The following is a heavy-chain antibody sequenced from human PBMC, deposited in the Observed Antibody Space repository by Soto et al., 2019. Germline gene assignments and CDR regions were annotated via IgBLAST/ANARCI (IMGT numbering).Heavy chain of an antibody. J-gene: IGHJ3*02. CDR1: GFTFSSYG. Sequence: QVQLVESGGGVVQPGRSLRLSCAASGFTFSSYGMHWVRQAPGKGLEWVAVISYDGSNKYYADSVKGRFTISRDNSKNTLYLQMNSLRADDTAVYYCAKGVEAFDIWGQGTMVTVSS. CDR3: AKGVEAFDI. D-gene: IGHD2-15*01. V-gene: IGHV3-30*18. CDR2: ISYDGSNK.